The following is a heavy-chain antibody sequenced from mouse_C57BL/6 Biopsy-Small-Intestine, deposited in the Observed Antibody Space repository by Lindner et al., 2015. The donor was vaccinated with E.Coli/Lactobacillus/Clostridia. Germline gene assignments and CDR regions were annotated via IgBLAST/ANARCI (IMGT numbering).Heavy chain of an antibody. Sequence: SVKVSCKAPGHMFMNYYIHWVRQAPGQGLEWMGIINPSGDSPTYAPKFLGRLTMTRDTSTNTVYMELSRLSSEDTAMYYCARYYDNSGYMDYWGQGTLVTVSS. CDR2: INPSGDSP. CDR3: ARYYDNSGYMDY. J-gene: IGHJ4*01. D-gene: IGHD2-4*01. CDR1: GHMFMNYY. V-gene: IGHV1-66*01.